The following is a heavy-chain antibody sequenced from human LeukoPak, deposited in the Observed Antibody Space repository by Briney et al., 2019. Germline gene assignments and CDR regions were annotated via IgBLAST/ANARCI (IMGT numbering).Heavy chain of an antibody. J-gene: IGHJ2*01. Sequence: SETLSLTCTVSGGSISSHYWSWIRQPPGKGLEWIGYIYYSGSTNYNPSLKSRVTISVDTSKNQFSLKLSSVTAADTAVYYCAGQVDTVMVPWGYFDLWGRGTLVTVSS. CDR1: GGSISSHY. D-gene: IGHD5-18*01. CDR3: AGQVDTVMVPWGYFDL. V-gene: IGHV4-59*11. CDR2: IYYSGST.